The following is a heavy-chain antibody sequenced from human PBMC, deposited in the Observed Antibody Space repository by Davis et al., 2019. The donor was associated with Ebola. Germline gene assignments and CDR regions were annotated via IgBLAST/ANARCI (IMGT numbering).Heavy chain of an antibody. J-gene: IGHJ4*02. CDR2: ISGSSGST. CDR1: GFTFSSYA. D-gene: IGHD3-22*01. CDR3: AVTYYYDSSGYYPYRFDY. Sequence: PGGSLRLSCAASGFTFSSYAMSWVRQAPGKGLEWVSAISGSSGSTYYADSVKGRFTISRDNSKNTVYLQMNSLRAEDTAVYYCAVTYYYDSSGYYPYRFDYWGQGTLVTVSS. V-gene: IGHV3-23*01.